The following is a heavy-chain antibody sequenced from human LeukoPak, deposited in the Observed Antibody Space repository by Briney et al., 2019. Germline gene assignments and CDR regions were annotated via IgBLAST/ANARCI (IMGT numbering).Heavy chain of an antibody. D-gene: IGHD6-13*01. Sequence: PSETLSLTCTVSGGSISSYYWSWIRQPAGKGLEWIGRIYTSGSTNYNPSLKSRVTMSVDTSKNQFSLKLSSVTAADTAVYYCAREEDSSSWYNAGSMDVWGQGTTVTVSS. CDR3: AREEDSSSWYNAGSMDV. V-gene: IGHV4-4*07. CDR1: GGSISSYY. J-gene: IGHJ6*02. CDR2: IYTSGST.